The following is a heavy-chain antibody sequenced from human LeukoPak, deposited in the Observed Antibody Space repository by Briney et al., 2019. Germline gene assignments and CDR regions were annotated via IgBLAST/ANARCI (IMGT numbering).Heavy chain of an antibody. D-gene: IGHD4-17*01. V-gene: IGHV1-2*06. Sequence: ASVKISCKASGYTFTDYYVHWVRQAPAPGLERMGRISPNSGGTNYAQQFLSSLTVIWDTSISTAYMELSSLRSYAAAGCYCAKNRAGDYADYWGQGTLVTVSS. J-gene: IGHJ4*02. CDR3: AKNRAGDYADY. CDR1: GYTFTDYY. CDR2: ISPNSGGT.